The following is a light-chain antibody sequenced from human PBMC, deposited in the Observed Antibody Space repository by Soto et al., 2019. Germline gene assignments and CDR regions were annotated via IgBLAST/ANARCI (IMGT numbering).Light chain of an antibody. CDR2: GAS. CDR1: QSVSSSY. V-gene: IGKV3-20*01. Sequence: DIVWTQAPGTLSLSPGERATLSCRASQSVSSSYLAWYQQKPGQAPRLLIYGASSRATGIPDRFSGSGSGTDFTLTISRLEPEDFAVYYCQQYGSSLLFTFGPGTKVDIK. CDR3: QQYGSSLLFT. J-gene: IGKJ3*01.